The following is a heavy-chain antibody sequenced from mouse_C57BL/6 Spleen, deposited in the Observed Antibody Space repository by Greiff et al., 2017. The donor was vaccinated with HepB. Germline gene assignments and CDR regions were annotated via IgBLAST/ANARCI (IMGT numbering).Heavy chain of an antibody. J-gene: IGHJ4*01. CDR2: IDPSDSET. Sequence: QVQLQQPGAELVRPGSSVKLSCKASGYTFTSYWMHWVKQRPIQGLEWIGNIDPSDSETHYNQKFKDKATFTVDKSSSTAYMQLSSLTSEDSAVYYCARGSYYSNAMDYWGQGTSVTVSS. V-gene: IGHV1-52*01. CDR1: GYTFTSYW. CDR3: ARGSYYSNAMDY. D-gene: IGHD2-5*01.